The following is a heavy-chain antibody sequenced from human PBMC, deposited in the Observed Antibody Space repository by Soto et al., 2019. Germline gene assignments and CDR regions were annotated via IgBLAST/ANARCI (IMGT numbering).Heavy chain of an antibody. CDR1: GGSISSYY. D-gene: IGHD1-20*01. V-gene: IGHV4-59*01. CDR2: IYYSGST. J-gene: IGHJ4*02. Sequence: QVQLQESGPGLVKPSETLSLTCTVSGGSISSYYWSWIRQPPGKGLEWIGYIYYSGSTNYNPSLKSRVTISVDTSKNQFSLKLSSVTAADTAVYYCARDLIGITGPYFDYWGQGTLVTVSS. CDR3: ARDLIGITGPYFDY.